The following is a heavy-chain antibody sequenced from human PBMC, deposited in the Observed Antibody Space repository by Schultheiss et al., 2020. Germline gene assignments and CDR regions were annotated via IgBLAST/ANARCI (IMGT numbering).Heavy chain of an antibody. CDR2: IYTSGTT. V-gene: IGHV4-4*07. CDR1: GGSISNYY. CDR3: ARGGRYSYGGGDMDV. J-gene: IGHJ6*03. D-gene: IGHD5-18*01. Sequence: SQTLSLTCTVSGGSISNYYWSWIRQPAGKGLEWIGRIYTSGTTNYNPSLKSRVTMSLDTSKKQFSLKLSSVTAADTAVYYCARGGRYSYGGGDMDVWGKGTTVTVSS.